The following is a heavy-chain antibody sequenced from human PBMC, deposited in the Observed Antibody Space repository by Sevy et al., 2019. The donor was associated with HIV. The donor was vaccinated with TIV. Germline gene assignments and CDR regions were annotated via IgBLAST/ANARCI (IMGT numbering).Heavy chain of an antibody. CDR2: ISYDGSNK. CDR1: GFTFSSYA. V-gene: IGHV3-30-3*01. CDR3: ARDEGIAVAGPVHAFDI. D-gene: IGHD6-19*01. Sequence: GGSLRLSCAASGFTFSSYAMHWVRQAPGKGLEWVAVISYDGSNKYYADSVKGRFTISRDNSKNTLYLQMNSLRAEDTAVYYCARDEGIAVAGPVHAFDIRGQGTMVTVSS. J-gene: IGHJ3*02.